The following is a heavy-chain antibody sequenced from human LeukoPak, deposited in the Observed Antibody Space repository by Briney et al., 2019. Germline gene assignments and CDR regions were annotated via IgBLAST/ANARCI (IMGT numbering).Heavy chain of an antibody. V-gene: IGHV3-23*01. CDR3: AKTAAGNSSGRYPGWPVDY. D-gene: IGHD6-19*01. J-gene: IGHJ4*02. CDR2: ISGSGGST. Sequence: GGSLRLSCAASGVTFSSYAMSWVRQAPGKGLEWVSAISGSGGSTYYADSVKGRFTISRDNSKNTLYLQMNSLRAEDTAVYYCAKTAAGNSSGRYPGWPVDYWGQGTLVTVSS. CDR1: GVTFSSYA.